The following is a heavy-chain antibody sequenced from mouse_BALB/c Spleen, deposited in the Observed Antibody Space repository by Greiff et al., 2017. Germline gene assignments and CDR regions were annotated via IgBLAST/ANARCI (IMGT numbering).Heavy chain of an antibody. CDR3: ARAYYDDDGGGDD. Sequence: EVQVVESGPELVKPGASVKISCKASGYTFTDYNMHWVKQSHGKSLEWIGYIYPYNGGTGYNQKFKSKATLTVDNSSSTAYMELRSLTSEDSAVYYCARAYYDDDGGGDDWGQGTTLTVSS. V-gene: IGHV1S29*02. CDR2: IYPYNGGT. D-gene: IGHD2-4*01. CDR1: GYTFTDYN. J-gene: IGHJ2*01.